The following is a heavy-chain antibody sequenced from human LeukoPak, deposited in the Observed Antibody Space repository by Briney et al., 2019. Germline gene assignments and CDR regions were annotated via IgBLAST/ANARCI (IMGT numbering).Heavy chain of an antibody. CDR1: GFTFSSYA. D-gene: IGHD3-9*01. CDR3: VGDDILTGYYSGDY. V-gene: IGHV3-23*01. J-gene: IGHJ4*02. Sequence: GSLRLSCAASGFTFSSYAMSWVRQAPGKGLEWVSAISGSGGSTYYADSVKGRFTISRDNPKNTLYLQMNSLRAEDTAVYYCVGDDILTGYYSGDYWGQGTLVTVSS. CDR2: ISGSGGST.